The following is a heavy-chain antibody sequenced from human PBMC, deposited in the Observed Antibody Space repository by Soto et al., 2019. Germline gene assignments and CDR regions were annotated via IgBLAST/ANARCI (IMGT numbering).Heavy chain of an antibody. CDR1: GFTFSSYA. J-gene: IGHJ4*02. V-gene: IGHV3-23*01. CDR2: ISGSGGST. CDR3: AKDADSGSNYDPPNFDY. D-gene: IGHD3-10*01. Sequence: GGSLRLSCAASGFTFSSYAMSWVRQAPGKGLEWVSAISGSGGSTYYADSVKGRFTISRDNSKNTLYLQMNSLRAEDTAVYYCAKDADSGSNYDPPNFDYWGQGTLVTVSS.